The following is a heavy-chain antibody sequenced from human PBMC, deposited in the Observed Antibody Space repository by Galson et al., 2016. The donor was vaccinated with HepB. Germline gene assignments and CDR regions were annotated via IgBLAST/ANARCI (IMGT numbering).Heavy chain of an antibody. D-gene: IGHD2-15*01. CDR2: ISAYNGNSNT. CDR1: GYTFGNYG. J-gene: IGHJ4*02. V-gene: IGHV1-18*01. CDR3: ARDFCSGGSCSPPLGY. Sequence: SVKVSCKASGYTFGNYGISWVRQAPGQGLEWMAWISAYNGNSNTDYAQKFQGRASMTTDPSTSTAYMGLTSLKSDDTAVYYCARDFCSGGSCSPPLGYWGQGTLVTVSS.